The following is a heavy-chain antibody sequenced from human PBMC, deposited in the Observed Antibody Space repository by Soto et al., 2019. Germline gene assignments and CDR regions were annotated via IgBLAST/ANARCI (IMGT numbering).Heavy chain of an antibody. V-gene: IGHV1-18*01. J-gene: IGHJ4*02. CDR3: ARDMGGYYFEPNDY. CDR2: ITANNVNT. CDR1: GYTFTSYG. Sequence: XSVKVSCKTSGYTFTSYGISWVRQAPGQGLEWMGWITANNVNTNYAQKFQGRVTMTTDTSTATAYMELRSLRSDDTAVYYCARDMGGYYFEPNDYWGQGTLVTVSS. D-gene: IGHD3-22*01.